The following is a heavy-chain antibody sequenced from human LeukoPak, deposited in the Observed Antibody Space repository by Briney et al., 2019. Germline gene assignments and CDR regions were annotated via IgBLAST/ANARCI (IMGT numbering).Heavy chain of an antibody. V-gene: IGHV3-21*01. CDR1: GFTFSSYS. CDR2: ISSSSSYI. CDR3: ARLRSGPGPEYFQH. Sequence: SGGSLRLSCAASGFTFSSYSMTWVRQAPGKGLEWVSSISSSSSYIYYADSVKGRFTISRDNAKNSLYLQMNSLRAEDTAVYYCARLRSGPGPEYFQHWGQGTLVTVSS. D-gene: IGHD6-19*01. J-gene: IGHJ1*01.